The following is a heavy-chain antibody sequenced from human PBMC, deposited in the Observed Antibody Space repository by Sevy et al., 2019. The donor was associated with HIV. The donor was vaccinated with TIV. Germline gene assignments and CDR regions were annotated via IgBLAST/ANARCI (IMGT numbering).Heavy chain of an antibody. CDR2: INPSGGST. D-gene: IGHD3-10*01. CDR1: GYTFTSYY. V-gene: IGHV1-46*01. Sequence: ASVKVSCKASGYTFTSYYMHWVRQAPGQGLEWMGIINPSGGSTSYAQKFQGRVTMTRDTSTGTVYMELRSLRSEDTAVYYCARDRNYYGSGSPYYYYGMDVWGQGTTVTVSS. CDR3: ARDRNYYGSGSPYYYYGMDV. J-gene: IGHJ6*02.